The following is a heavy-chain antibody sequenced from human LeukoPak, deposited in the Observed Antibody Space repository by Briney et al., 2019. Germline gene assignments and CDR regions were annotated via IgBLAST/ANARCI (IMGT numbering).Heavy chain of an antibody. J-gene: IGHJ4*02. D-gene: IGHD3-22*01. V-gene: IGHV3-11*06. CDR2: ISGSGGFT. CDR1: GFTFSNYY. CDR3: ARDQGENYDSSGYYPY. Sequence: GGSQRLFCAASGFTFSNYYMSWIRQAPGKGLEWVSYISGSGGFTNYADSVMGRFTISRDNGKNSLHLQMNSLRDEDTAVYYCARDQGENYDSSGYYPYWGQEAPGTASS.